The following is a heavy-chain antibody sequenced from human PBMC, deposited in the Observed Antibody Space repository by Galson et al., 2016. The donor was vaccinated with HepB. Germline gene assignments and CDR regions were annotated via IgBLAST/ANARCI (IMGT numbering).Heavy chain of an antibody. CDR2: MTDSGGST. Sequence: SLRLSCAASGFTFRSYAMGWVRQAPGKGLEWVSTMTDSGGSTYYADSVKGRFTISRDNSKNTLFLQMNSLRVEDTAMYYCAKRTSHDYGALLDYWGQGTLVTVS. J-gene: IGHJ4*02. CDR1: GFTFRSYA. CDR3: AKRTSHDYGALLDY. V-gene: IGHV3-23*01. D-gene: IGHD4-17*01.